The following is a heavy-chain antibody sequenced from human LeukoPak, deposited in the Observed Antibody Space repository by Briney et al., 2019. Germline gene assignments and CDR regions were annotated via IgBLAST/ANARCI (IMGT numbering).Heavy chain of an antibody. Sequence: GESLKISCKAFGYSFTSYWIGWVRQMPGKGLEWMGIIYPSDSDTRYSPSFQGQVTMSADKSIRTAYLQWSSLKASDTAMYYCAKLHSSDWYGGFDPWGQGTLVTVSS. CDR1: GYSFTSYW. J-gene: IGHJ5*02. D-gene: IGHD6-19*01. CDR2: IYPSDSDT. V-gene: IGHV5-51*01. CDR3: AKLHSSDWYGGFDP.